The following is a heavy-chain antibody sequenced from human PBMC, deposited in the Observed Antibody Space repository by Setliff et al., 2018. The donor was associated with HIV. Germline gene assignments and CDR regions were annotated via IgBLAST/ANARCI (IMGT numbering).Heavy chain of an antibody. Sequence: PSETLSLTCTVSGDSISSGNYYWTWIRQPAGKALEWIGRITNTGATEYNPSLKSRVTVSVDTSQNQFSLKLTSVTAADTATYFCSRGPPFDRWGRGTLGTVSS. CDR3: SRGPPFDR. CDR1: GDSISSGNYY. V-gene: IGHV4-61*02. CDR2: ITNTGAT. J-gene: IGHJ2*01.